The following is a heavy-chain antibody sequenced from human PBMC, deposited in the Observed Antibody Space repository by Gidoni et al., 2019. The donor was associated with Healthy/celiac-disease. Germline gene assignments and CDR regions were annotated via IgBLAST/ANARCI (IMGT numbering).Heavy chain of an antibody. D-gene: IGHD1-7*01. CDR2: IYYSGST. J-gene: IGHJ4*02. CDR3: ARGGELYGGYFDY. V-gene: IGHV4-31*03. Sequence: QVQLQESGPGLVKPSQTLSLTCTVSGGSISSGGYYWSWIRQHPGKSLEWIGYIYYSGSTYYNPSLKSRVTISVDTSKNQFSLKLSSVTAADAAVYYCARGGELYGGYFDYWGQGTLVTVSS. CDR1: GGSISSGGYY.